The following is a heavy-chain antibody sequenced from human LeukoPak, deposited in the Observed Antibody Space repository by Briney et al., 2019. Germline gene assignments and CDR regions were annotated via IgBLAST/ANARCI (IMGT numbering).Heavy chain of an antibody. V-gene: IGHV4-34*01. D-gene: IGHD3-10*01. CDR1: GGSFSGYY. CDR3: ARDRVAGLDC. Sequence: SETLSLTCAVYGGSFSGYYWSWIRQPPGKGLEWIGEINHSGSTNYNPSLKSRVTISVDTSKNQFSLKLSSVTAADTAVYYCARDRVAGLDCWGQGTLVTVSS. J-gene: IGHJ4*02. CDR2: INHSGST.